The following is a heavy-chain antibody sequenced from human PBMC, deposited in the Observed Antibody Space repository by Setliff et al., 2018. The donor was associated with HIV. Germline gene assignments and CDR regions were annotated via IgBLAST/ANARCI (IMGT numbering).Heavy chain of an antibody. CDR3: ASRRGIEFYFDI. J-gene: IGHJ4*02. Sequence: SETLSLTCAVSGGSISSSNWWSWVRQPPGKGLEWIGEIYYTGNTNYNPSLKSRVSISVDKSKNQFSLKLNSVTAADTGVYYCASRRGIEFYFDIWGQGTPVTVSS. V-gene: IGHV4-4*02. D-gene: IGHD3-10*01. CDR1: GGSISSSNW. CDR2: IYYTGNT.